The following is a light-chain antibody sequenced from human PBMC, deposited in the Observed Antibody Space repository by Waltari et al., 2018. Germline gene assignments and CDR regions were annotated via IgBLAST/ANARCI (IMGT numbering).Light chain of an antibody. CDR1: ELGDKY. CDR3: QAWDSNTVV. J-gene: IGLJ2*01. CDR2: QDK. V-gene: IGLV3-1*01. Sequence: SYELTQPPSVSVSPGQTASITCSGDELGDKYVCWYQQKPGQSPVVVIYQDKKRPSGIPERFSCSNSGNTATLTISETQAMDEADYYCQAWDSNTVVFGGGTKVTVL.